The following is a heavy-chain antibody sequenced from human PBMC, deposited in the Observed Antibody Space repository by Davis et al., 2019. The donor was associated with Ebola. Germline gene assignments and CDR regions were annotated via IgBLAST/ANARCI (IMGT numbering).Heavy chain of an antibody. V-gene: IGHV3-30-3*01. CDR2: ISDDGNSK. J-gene: IGHJ4*02. CDR1: GFTFSSYA. Sequence: GESLKISCAASGFTFSSYAMHWVRQAPGKGLEWMAFISDDGNSKYYADSVRGRFTISRDNSKNTLDLQMNSLRVEDTAVYYCARGGNVVRYLGYWGQGTLVTVSS. CDR3: ARGGNVVRYLGY. D-gene: IGHD3-9*01.